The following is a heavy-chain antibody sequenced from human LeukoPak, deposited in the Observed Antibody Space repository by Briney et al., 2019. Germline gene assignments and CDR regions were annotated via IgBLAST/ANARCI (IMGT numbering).Heavy chain of an antibody. Sequence: PGGSLRLSCAASGFTFSSYAMHWVRQAPGKGLEWVAVISYDGSNKYYADSVKGRFTISRDNSKNTLYLQMNSLRAEDTAVYYCARDLADYGTPLGYWGQGTLVTVSS. CDR1: GFTFSSYA. CDR3: ARDLADYGTPLGY. D-gene: IGHD4-17*01. CDR2: ISYDGSNK. J-gene: IGHJ4*02. V-gene: IGHV3-30-3*01.